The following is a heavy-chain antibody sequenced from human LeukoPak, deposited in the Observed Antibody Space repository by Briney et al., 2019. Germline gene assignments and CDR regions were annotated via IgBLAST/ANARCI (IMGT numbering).Heavy chain of an antibody. CDR3: ARDPVATTQGDGY. CDR1: GFTFSSYS. J-gene: IGHJ4*02. V-gene: IGHV3-21*01. D-gene: IGHD5-12*01. CDR2: ISSSSSYI. Sequence: PGGSLRLSCAASGFTFSSYSMNWVRQAPGKGLEWVSSISSSSSYIYYADSVKGRFTISRDNSKNTLYLQMNSLRAEDTAVYYCARDPVATTQGDGYWGQGTLVTVSS.